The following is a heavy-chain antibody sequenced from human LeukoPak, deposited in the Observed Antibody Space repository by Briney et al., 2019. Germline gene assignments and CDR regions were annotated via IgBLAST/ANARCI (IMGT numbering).Heavy chain of an antibody. V-gene: IGHV3-20*04. D-gene: IGHD3-16*01. CDR2: INWNGGST. CDR1: GFTFDDYG. CDR3: ATITSETDAFDI. J-gene: IGHJ3*02. Sequence: GGSLRLSCAASGFTFDDYGMSWVRQAPGKGLEWVSGINWNGGSTGYADSVKGRFTISRDNSKNTLYLQMNSLRAEDTAVYYCATITSETDAFDIWGQGTMVTVSS.